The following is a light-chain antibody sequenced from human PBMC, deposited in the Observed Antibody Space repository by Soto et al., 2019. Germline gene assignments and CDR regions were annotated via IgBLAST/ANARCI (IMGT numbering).Light chain of an antibody. CDR1: QSVSSN. CDR2: GAS. V-gene: IGKV3-15*01. J-gene: IGKJ1*01. CDR3: QQYNNWPRT. Sequence: EIVMTLSPATLSVSPGERATLSCRASQSVSSNLAWYQQKPGQAPRLLIYGASTRATGIPARFSGSGSGTEFTLTISSLQSEDFAVYYCQQYNNWPRTFGQGTKVDI.